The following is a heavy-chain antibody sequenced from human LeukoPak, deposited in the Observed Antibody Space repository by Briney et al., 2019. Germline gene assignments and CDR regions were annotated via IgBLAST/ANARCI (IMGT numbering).Heavy chain of an antibody. CDR1: GYTFTSYG. D-gene: IGHD1-26*01. V-gene: IGHV1-18*01. CDR2: ISAYNGNT. J-gene: IGHJ4*02. CDR3: ARVLVSSGSYIIDY. Sequence: ASVKVSCKASGYTFTSYGISWVRQAPGQGLEWMGWISAYNGNTNYAQKFQGRVTMTTATSTSTAYMELRSLRSDDTAVYYCARVLVSSGSYIIDYWGQGTLVTVSS.